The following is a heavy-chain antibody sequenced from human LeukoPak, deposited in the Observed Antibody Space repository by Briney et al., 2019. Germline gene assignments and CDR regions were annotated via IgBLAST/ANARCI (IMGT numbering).Heavy chain of an antibody. Sequence: PETLSLTCAVYGGSFSGYYWSWIRQPPGKGLEWIGEINHSGSTNYNPSLKSRVTISVDTSKNQFSLKLSSVTAADTAVYYCARLASRRPEHRYYYYGMDVWGQGTTVTVSS. J-gene: IGHJ6*02. V-gene: IGHV4-34*01. CDR1: GGSFSGYY. CDR2: INHSGST. CDR3: ARLASRRPEHRYYYYGMDV. D-gene: IGHD2-2*01.